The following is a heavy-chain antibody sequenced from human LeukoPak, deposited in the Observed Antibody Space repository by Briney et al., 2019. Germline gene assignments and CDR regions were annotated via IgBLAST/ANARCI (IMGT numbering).Heavy chain of an antibody. Sequence: GASVKVSCKASGYTFTGHYMHWVRQATGQGLEWMGWMNPNSGNTGYAQKFQGRVTITRNTSISTAYMELSSLRSEDTAVYYCARGQMVTIFGVAIHNWFDPWGQGTLVTVSS. CDR3: ARGQMVTIFGVAIHNWFDP. CDR1: GYTFTGHY. J-gene: IGHJ5*02. V-gene: IGHV1-8*03. D-gene: IGHD3-3*01. CDR2: MNPNSGNT.